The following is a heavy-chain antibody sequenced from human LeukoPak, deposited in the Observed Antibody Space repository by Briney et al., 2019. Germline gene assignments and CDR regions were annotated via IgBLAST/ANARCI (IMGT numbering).Heavy chain of an antibody. CDR2: ISSSSGTI. CDR1: GFTFNIYN. D-gene: IGHD3-10*01. J-gene: IGHJ4*02. V-gene: IGHV3-48*01. CDR3: ASELLWFGEFTPYFDY. Sequence: PGGSLRLSCAASGFTFNIYNMNWVRQAPGKGLEWVSYISSSSGTIYYADSVKGRFTISRDNAKNSLYLQMNSLRAEDTAVYYCASELLWFGEFTPYFDYWGQGTLVTVSS.